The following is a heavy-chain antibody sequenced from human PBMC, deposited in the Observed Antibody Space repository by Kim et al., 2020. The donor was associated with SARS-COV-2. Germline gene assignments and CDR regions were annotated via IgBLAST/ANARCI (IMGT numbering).Heavy chain of an antibody. J-gene: IGHJ4*02. CDR3: VRLGRDYYGPTGALGPPDY. D-gene: IGHD3-10*01. CDR1: GGSIRSHY. CDR2: FYYGGST. Sequence: SETLSLTCSVSGGSIRSHYWSWIRQSPGKGLEYIGYFYYGGSTYYNASLKSRVTISPDTSKNRFSLELSSVTAADTAVYYCVRLGRDYYGPTGALGPPDYWGTGALVSVSS. V-gene: IGHV4-59*08.